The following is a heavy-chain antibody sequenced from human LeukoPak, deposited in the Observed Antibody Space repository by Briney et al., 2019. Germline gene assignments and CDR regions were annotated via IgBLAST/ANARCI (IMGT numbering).Heavy chain of an antibody. CDR1: GYTFTGYC. CDR2: INPKSGGT. D-gene: IGHD3-22*01. V-gene: IGHV1-2*02. CDR3: ARGTYYDSRGYSGVRLFDY. Sequence: ASVKVSCKASGYTFTGYCMHWVRQAPGQGLEWMGWINPKSGGTNYAQKFQGRVSMTRDTSISTAYMELSSLRSDDTAVYSCARGTYYDSRGYSGVRLFDYWGQGTLVTVSS. J-gene: IGHJ4*02.